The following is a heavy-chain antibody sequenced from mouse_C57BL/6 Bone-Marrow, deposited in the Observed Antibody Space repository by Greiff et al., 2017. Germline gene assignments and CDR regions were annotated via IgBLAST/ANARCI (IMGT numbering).Heavy chain of an antibody. CDR3: VRQRKWCFDY. D-gene: IGHD1-1*02. CDR1: GFSFNTYA. J-gene: IGHJ2*01. Sequence: EVQGVESGGGLVQPKGSLKLSCAASGFSFNTYAMNWVRQAPGKGLEWVARIRSKSNNYATYYADSVKDRFTISRDDSESMLYLQMNNLKTEDTAMYYCVRQRKWCFDYWGQGTTLTVSS. V-gene: IGHV10-1*01. CDR2: IRSKSNNYAT.